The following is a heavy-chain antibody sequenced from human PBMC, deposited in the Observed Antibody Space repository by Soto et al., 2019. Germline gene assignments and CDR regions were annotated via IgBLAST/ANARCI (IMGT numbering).Heavy chain of an antibody. Sequence: EVHLLESGGGLVRPGGSLRLSCAASGFTFYNYAMNWVRQAPGKGVEWVSTISGGGDGTYYADSVKGRFTISRDNSRNTVYLQMNSLRAEDTAVYYCAKKGLGSLATYCTTGDCHYAFDVWGQGTLVTVSS. CDR3: AKKGLGSLATYCTTGDCHYAFDV. D-gene: IGHD2-8*01. V-gene: IGHV3-23*01. CDR1: GFTFYNYA. J-gene: IGHJ3*01. CDR2: ISGGGDGT.